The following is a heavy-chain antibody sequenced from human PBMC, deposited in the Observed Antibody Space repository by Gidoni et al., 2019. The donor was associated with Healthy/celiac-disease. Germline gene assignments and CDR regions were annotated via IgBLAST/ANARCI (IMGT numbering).Heavy chain of an antibody. CDR3: AHRRTYYGSGSYYSYYFDY. J-gene: IGHJ4*02. CDR1: GFSLSTSGVA. CDR2: IYWDDDK. Sequence: QITLMESGLTLVNPTQTLTLSCTFSGFSLSTSGVAVGWIRQPPGKALEWLALIYWDDDKRYSPSLKSRLTITKDTSKNQVVLTMTNMYPVDTATYYCAHRRTYYGSGSYYSYYFDYWGQGTLVTVSS. V-gene: IGHV2-5*02. D-gene: IGHD3-10*01.